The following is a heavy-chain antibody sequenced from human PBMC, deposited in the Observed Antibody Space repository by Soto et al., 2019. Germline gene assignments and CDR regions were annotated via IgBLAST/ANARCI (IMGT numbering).Heavy chain of an antibody. V-gene: IGHV3-30*18. J-gene: IGHJ4*03. CDR1: GFTFSNYG. D-gene: IGHD1-26*01. CDR2: VSYDGDNE. Sequence: QGQLVESGGGVVQPGTSLRLSCSASGFTFSNYGMHWVRQPPGKGLEWVAVVSYDGDNEAYADSVKGRFTVSRDNSKNTVFLQMDSLRVEDTDVYFCAKSKSGVGPFQLQRFFDFWGHGALVAVSS. CDR3: AKSKSGVGPFQLQRFFDF.